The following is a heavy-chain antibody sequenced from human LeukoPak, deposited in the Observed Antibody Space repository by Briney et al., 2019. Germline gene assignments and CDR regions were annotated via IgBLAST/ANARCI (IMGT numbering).Heavy chain of an antibody. CDR2: IYHSGST. Sequence: SETLSLTCTVSGGSIGSYYWSWIRQPPGKGLEWIGYIYHSGSTNHNPSLKSRVTISVDTSKNQFSLKLSSVTAADTAVYYCARDGYSGNDGIWGQGTLVTVSS. CDR1: GGSIGSYY. D-gene: IGHD5-12*01. CDR3: ARDGYSGNDGI. V-gene: IGHV4-59*01. J-gene: IGHJ4*02.